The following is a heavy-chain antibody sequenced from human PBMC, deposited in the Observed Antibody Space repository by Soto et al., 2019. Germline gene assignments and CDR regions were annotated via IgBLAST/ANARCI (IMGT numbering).Heavy chain of an antibody. CDR2: ISYDGSNK. Sequence: QVQLVESGGGVVQPGRSLRLSCAASGFTFSSYGMHWVRQAPGKGLEWVAVISYDGSNKYYADSVKGRFTISRDNSKNKLYLQMNSLRAEDTAVYYCAKDGPDAFDIWGQGTMVTVSS. CDR1: GFTFSSYG. J-gene: IGHJ3*02. V-gene: IGHV3-30*18. CDR3: AKDGPDAFDI.